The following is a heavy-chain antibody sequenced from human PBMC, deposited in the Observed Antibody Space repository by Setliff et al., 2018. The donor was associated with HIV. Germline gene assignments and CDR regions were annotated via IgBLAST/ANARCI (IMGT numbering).Heavy chain of an antibody. CDR2: IYHSGST. V-gene: IGHV4-34*01. D-gene: IGHD3-10*01. CDR1: GGSFSGYY. J-gene: IGHJ4*02. CDR3: ARRAGSDYSTRFDY. Sequence: KASETLSLTCAVYGGSFSGYYWGWIRQPPGKGLEWIGNIYHSGSTYYNPSLKSRVTISVDTSKNQFSLKLSSVTAADTAVYYCARRAGSDYSTRFDYWGQGTLVTVSS.